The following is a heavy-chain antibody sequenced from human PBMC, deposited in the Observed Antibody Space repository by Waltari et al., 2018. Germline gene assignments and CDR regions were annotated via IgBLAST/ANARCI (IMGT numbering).Heavy chain of an antibody. CDR2: ITGNGDSP. CDR1: GFTFSSYA. V-gene: IGHV3-23*04. J-gene: IGHJ6*03. Sequence: EVQLVESGGGLVHPGGSRRLSCVASGFTFSSYALYWVRQARGRGLGWGSVITGNGDSPEYADSVKGRFTISRDKSRNTLHLQMNSLRVEDTAVYYCAKDRHSSLSYYYYYMDDWGNGTAVTVSS. CDR3: AKDRHSSLSYYYYYMDD.